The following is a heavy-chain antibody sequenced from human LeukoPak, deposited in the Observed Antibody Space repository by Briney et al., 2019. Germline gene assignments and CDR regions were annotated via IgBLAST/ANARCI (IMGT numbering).Heavy chain of an antibody. V-gene: IGHV3-30*04. Sequence: GGSLRLSCAASGFTFSSYTMHWVRQAPGKGLEWVADISYDGSNKYYADSVKGRFTISRDNSKNTLYLQMNRLRADDTAVYYCARGITIFGVTDYWGQGTLVTVSS. CDR1: GFTFSSYT. D-gene: IGHD3-3*01. CDR2: ISYDGSNK. CDR3: ARGITIFGVTDY. J-gene: IGHJ4*02.